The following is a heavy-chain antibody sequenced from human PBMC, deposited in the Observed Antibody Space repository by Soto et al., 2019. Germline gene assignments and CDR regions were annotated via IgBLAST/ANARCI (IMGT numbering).Heavy chain of an antibody. CDR3: AKYCSGGSCHGYYGMDA. V-gene: IGHV5-10-1*01. CDR1: GYSFTSYW. CDR2: IDPSDSYT. J-gene: IGHJ6*02. Sequence: GESLKISCKGSGYSFTSYWISWVRQMPGKGLEWMGRIDPSDSYTNYSPSFQGHVTISADKSISTAYLQWSSLKASDTAMYYCAKYCSGGSCHGYYGMDAWGQGTTVTVS. D-gene: IGHD2-15*01.